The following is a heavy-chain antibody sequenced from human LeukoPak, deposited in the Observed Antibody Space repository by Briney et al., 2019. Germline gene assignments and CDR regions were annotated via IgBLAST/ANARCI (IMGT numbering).Heavy chain of an antibody. J-gene: IGHJ4*02. CDR2: INSDGSNT. V-gene: IGHV3-74*01. Sequence: GGSLRLSCAASGFTFSSYWMHWVRQAPGKGLVWVSRINSDGSNTNYADSVKGRFTISRDNAKNTLYLQMNSLRAEDTAAYYCARSWGYYFDYWGQGTLVTVSS. D-gene: IGHD3-16*01. CDR3: ARSWGYYFDY. CDR1: GFTFSSYW.